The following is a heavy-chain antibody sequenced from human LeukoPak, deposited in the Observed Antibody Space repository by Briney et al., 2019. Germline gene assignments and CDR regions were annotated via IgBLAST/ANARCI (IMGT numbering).Heavy chain of an antibody. CDR3: ARGRYMTPYNWFDP. CDR1: GGSFSGYY. J-gene: IGHJ5*02. D-gene: IGHD1-1*01. CDR2: INHSGST. V-gene: IGHV4-34*01. Sequence: SETLSLTCAVYGGSFSGYYWSWIRQPPGKGLEWIGEINHSGSTNYNPSLKSRVTISVDTSKNQFSLKLSSVTAADTAVYYCARGRYMTPYNWFDPWGQGTLVTVSS.